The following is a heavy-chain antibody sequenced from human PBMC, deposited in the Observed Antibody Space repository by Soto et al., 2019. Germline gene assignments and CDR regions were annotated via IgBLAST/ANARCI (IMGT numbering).Heavy chain of an antibody. Sequence: SETLSLTCAVYGGSFSGYYWSWIRQPPGKGLEWIGEINHSGSTNYNPSLKSRVTISVDTSKNQFSLKLSSVTAADTAVYYCARGNYGGNRPRGFQHWGQGTLVTVSS. CDR3: ARGNYGGNRPRGFQH. V-gene: IGHV4-34*01. CDR1: GGSFSGYY. J-gene: IGHJ1*01. D-gene: IGHD4-17*01. CDR2: INHSGST.